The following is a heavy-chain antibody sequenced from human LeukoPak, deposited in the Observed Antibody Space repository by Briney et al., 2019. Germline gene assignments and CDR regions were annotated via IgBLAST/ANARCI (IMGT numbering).Heavy chain of an antibody. CDR2: ISAYNGNT. D-gene: IGHD3-9*01. CDR1: GYTFTSYG. J-gene: IGHJ4*02. V-gene: IGHV1-18*04. CDR3: ARDGQKYYDILTGYYTEPINFDY. Sequence: ASVNVSCKASGYTFTSYGISWVRQAPGQGLEGMGWISAYNGNTNYAQKLQGRVTMTTDTSTSTAYMELRSLRSDDTAVYYCARDGQKYYDILTGYYTEPINFDYWGQGTLVTVSS.